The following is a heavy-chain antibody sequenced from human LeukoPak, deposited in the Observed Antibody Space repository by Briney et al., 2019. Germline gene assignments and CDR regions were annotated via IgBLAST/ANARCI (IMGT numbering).Heavy chain of an antibody. J-gene: IGHJ6*02. V-gene: IGHV3-66*01. CDR1: GFTVSSSY. CDR3: ASGSGKLGLYYYGMDV. D-gene: IGHD2-15*01. CDR2: IYSGDST. Sequence: PGGSLRLSCAASGFTVSSSYMNWVRQAPGKGLEWVSIIYSGDSTYYADSVKGRFTISRDNSKNTLYLQMSSLRAEDTAVYYCASGSGKLGLYYYGMDVWGQGTTVTVSS.